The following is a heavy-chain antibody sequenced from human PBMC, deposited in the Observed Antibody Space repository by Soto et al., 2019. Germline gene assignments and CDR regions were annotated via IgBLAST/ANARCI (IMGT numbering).Heavy chain of an antibody. CDR2: ITSSGGGT. J-gene: IGHJ4*01. D-gene: IGHD6-13*01. CDR1: VFTFSAYV. Sequence: GGSLRLSCASSVFTFSAYVMSCVRQSPGKGLEWVSSITSSGGGTYYADSVKGRFTVSRDNSKNTVYLQMNSLRDDDTAVYYCAKLTAAWGQGTRVSV. CDR3: AKLTAA. V-gene: IGHV3-23*01.